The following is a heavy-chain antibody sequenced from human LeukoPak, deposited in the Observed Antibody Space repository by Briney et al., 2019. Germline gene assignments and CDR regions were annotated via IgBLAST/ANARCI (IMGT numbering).Heavy chain of an antibody. CDR3: AKDGLRDGYADY. D-gene: IGHD5-24*01. J-gene: IGHJ4*02. CDR2: ISGSGGST. Sequence: GGSLRLSCAASGFTFSSYAMSRVRQAPGKGLEWVSAISGSGGSTYYADSVKGRFTISRDNSKNTLYLQMNSLRAEDTAVYYCAKDGLRDGYADYWGQGTLVTVSS. V-gene: IGHV3-23*01. CDR1: GFTFSSYA.